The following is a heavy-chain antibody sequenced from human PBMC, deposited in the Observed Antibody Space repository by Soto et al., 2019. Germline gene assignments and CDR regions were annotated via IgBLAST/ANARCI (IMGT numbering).Heavy chain of an antibody. J-gene: IGHJ4*02. Sequence: PSETLSLTCTVSGGSISSSGSYWSWIRQHPGKGLEWIGYIYYSGTTFYNPSLKGRVTISVDTSKNQFSLRLSSVTAADTAVYYCAREQVTRVRGIISLNYFDYWGQGSLVTVSS. CDR2: IYYSGTT. D-gene: IGHD3-10*01. CDR1: GGSISSSGSY. V-gene: IGHV4-31*03. CDR3: AREQVTRVRGIISLNYFDY.